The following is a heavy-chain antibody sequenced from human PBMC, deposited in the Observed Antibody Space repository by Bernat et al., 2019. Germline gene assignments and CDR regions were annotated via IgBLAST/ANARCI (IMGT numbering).Heavy chain of an antibody. CDR3: ARDLGDVVPAAMDY. V-gene: IGHV3-33*01. J-gene: IGHJ4*02. D-gene: IGHD2-2*01. Sequence: QVQLVESGGGVVQPGRPLRLSCAASGFTFSSYGMHWVRQAPGKGLEWVAVIWYDGSNKYYADSVKGRFTISRDNSKNTLYLQMNSLRAEDTAVYYCARDLGDVVPAAMDYWGQGTLVTVSS. CDR2: IWYDGSNK. CDR1: GFTFSSYG.